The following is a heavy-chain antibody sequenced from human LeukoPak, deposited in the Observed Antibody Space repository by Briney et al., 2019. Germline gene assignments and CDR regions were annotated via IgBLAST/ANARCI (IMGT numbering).Heavy chain of an antibody. CDR1: GFTVSSNY. Sequence: GGSLRLSCAASGFTVSSNYMSCVRQAPGKGLEWVSVIYSGGSTYYADSVKGRFTISRDNSKNTLYLQMNSLRAEDTAVYYCARGSMVRGVILDYWGQGTLVTVSS. CDR3: ARGSMVRGVILDY. D-gene: IGHD3-10*01. CDR2: IYSGGST. J-gene: IGHJ4*02. V-gene: IGHV3-53*01.